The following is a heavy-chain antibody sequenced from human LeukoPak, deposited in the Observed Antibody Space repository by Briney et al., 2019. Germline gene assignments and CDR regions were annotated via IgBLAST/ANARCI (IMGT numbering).Heavy chain of an antibody. Sequence: ASVKVSCKASGYTFTSYYMHWVRQAPGQGLEWMGWINPNSGGTNYAQKFQGRVTMTRDTSISTAYMELSRLRSDDTAVYYCARDSSPYNWNYVVYWGQGTLVTVSS. CDR3: ARDSSPYNWNYVVY. D-gene: IGHD1-20*01. CDR2: INPNSGGT. V-gene: IGHV1-2*02. J-gene: IGHJ4*02. CDR1: GYTFTSYY.